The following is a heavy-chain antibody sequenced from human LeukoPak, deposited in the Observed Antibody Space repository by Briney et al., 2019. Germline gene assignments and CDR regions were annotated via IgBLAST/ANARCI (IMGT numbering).Heavy chain of an antibody. Sequence: GGSLRLSCAASGFTFSSYAMSWVRQAPGKGLEWVSAISGSGGSTYYADSVKGRFTISRDNSKNTLYLQMNGLRAEDTAVYYCANRDGYLPYNFDYWGQGTLVTVSS. J-gene: IGHJ4*02. CDR3: ANRDGYLPYNFDY. CDR2: ISGSGGST. V-gene: IGHV3-23*01. D-gene: IGHD5-24*01. CDR1: GFTFSSYA.